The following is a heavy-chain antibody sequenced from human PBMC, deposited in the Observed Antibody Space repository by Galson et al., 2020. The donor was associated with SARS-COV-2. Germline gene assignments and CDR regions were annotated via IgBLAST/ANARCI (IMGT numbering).Heavy chain of an antibody. J-gene: IGHJ4*02. CDR2: IRSKAYGGTT. CDR3: TRDSIVATIFDY. CDR1: GFTFGDYA. V-gene: IGHV3-49*04. Sequence: TGGSLRLSCTASGFTFGDYAMSWVRQAPGKGLEWVGFIRSKAYGGTTEYAASVKDRFTISRDDSKSIAYLQMNSLKTEDTAVYYCTRDSIVATIFDYWGQGTLVTVSS. D-gene: IGHD5-12*01.